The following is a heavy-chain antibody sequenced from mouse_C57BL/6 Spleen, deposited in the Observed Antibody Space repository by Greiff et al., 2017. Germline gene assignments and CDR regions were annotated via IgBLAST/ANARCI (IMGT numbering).Heavy chain of an antibody. D-gene: IGHD2-5*01. CDR3: TNIDHYSNYVRFAY. CDR1: GFNIKDDY. Sequence: VQLQQSGAELVRPGASVKLSCTASGFNIKDDYMHWVKQRPEQGLEWIGWIDPENGDTEYASKFQGKATITADTSSNTAYLQLSSLTSEDTAVYYCTNIDHYSNYVRFAYWGQGTLVTVSA. J-gene: IGHJ3*01. CDR2: IDPENGDT. V-gene: IGHV14-4*01.